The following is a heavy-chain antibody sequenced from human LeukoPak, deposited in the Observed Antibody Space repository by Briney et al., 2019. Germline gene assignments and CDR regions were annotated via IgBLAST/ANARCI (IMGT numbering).Heavy chain of an antibody. D-gene: IGHD6-13*01. V-gene: IGHV7-4-1*02. CDR3: ATPPPRIAAAGTYYYYYYMDV. Sequence: ASVKVSCKASGYTFTSYAMNWVRQAPGQGLEWMGWINTNTGNPTYAQGFTGRFVFSLDTSVSTAYLQISSLKAEDTAVYYCATPPPRIAAAGTYYYYYYMDVWGKGTTVTVSS. CDR1: GYTFTSYA. J-gene: IGHJ6*03. CDR2: INTNTGNP.